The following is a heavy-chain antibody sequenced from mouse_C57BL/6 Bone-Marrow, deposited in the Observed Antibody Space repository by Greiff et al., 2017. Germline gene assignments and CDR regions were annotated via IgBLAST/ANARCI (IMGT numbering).Heavy chain of an antibody. CDR2: IDPKSGGT. Sequence: QVQLQQPGAELVKPGASVKLSCKASGYTFTSYWMHWVKQRPGRGLEWIGRIDPKSGGTKYNEKFKSKATLTVDKPSSTAYMQLSSLTSEDSAVYYCAREKYYYLHAMDYWGQGTSVTVSS. CDR3: AREKYYYLHAMDY. J-gene: IGHJ4*01. V-gene: IGHV1-72*01. D-gene: IGHD1-1*01. CDR1: GYTFTSYW.